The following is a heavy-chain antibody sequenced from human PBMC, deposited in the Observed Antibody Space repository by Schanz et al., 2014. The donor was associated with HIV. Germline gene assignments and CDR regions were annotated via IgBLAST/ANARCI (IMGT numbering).Heavy chain of an antibody. CDR3: ARVLGMASAGTYWWYFDL. CDR2: TAPILGTT. CDR1: GGTFSSSA. V-gene: IGHV1-69*06. Sequence: QVQLLQSGAEVKKPGSSVKVSCKASGGTFSSSAISWVRQAPGQGFEWMGGTAPILGTTYYAQKFRGRVTITADKSTTSYMQLSSLRSDDTAVYYCARVLGMASAGTYWWYFDLWGRGTLVTVSS. J-gene: IGHJ2*01. D-gene: IGHD6-13*01.